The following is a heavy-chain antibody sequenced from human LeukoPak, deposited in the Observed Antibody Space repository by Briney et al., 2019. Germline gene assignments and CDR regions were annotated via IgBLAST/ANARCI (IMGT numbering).Heavy chain of an antibody. CDR1: GGSFSGYY. J-gene: IGHJ5*01. CDR3: ARVSKGYNWNEGFGS. D-gene: IGHD1-20*01. V-gene: IGHV4-34*01. CDR2: INHSGST. Sequence: SETLSLTCAVYGGSFSGYYWSWIRQPPGKGLEWIGEINHSGSTNYNPSLKSRVTISVDTSKNQFSLKLSSVTAADTAVYYCARVSKGYNWNEGFGSWGQGTLVTVSS.